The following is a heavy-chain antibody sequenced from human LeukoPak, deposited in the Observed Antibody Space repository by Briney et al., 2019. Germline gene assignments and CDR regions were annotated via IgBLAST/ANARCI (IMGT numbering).Heavy chain of an antibody. J-gene: IGHJ4*02. Sequence: PGRSLRLSCAASGFTFDDYAMHWVRQAPGKGLEWVSGISWNSGSIGYGDSVKGRFTISRDNAKNSLYLQMNSLRAEDMALYYCAKGLNYYGSGSFSWGQGTLVTVSS. CDR1: GFTFDDYA. D-gene: IGHD3-10*01. CDR2: ISWNSGSI. V-gene: IGHV3-9*03. CDR3: AKGLNYYGSGSFS.